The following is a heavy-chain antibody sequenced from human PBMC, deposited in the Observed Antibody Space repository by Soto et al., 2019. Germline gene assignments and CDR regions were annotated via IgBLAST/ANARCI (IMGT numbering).Heavy chain of an antibody. J-gene: IGHJ5*02. CDR1: GFTFSSYG. V-gene: IGHV3-30*18. CDR3: AKDLGYYDSRTEVNWFDP. D-gene: IGHD3-22*01. Sequence: GGSLRFSCAASGFTFSSYGMHWVRQAPGKGLEWVAVISYDGSNKYYADSVKGRFTISRDNSKNTLYLQMNSLRAEDTAVYYCAKDLGYYDSRTEVNWFDPWGQGTLVTVSS. CDR2: ISYDGSNK.